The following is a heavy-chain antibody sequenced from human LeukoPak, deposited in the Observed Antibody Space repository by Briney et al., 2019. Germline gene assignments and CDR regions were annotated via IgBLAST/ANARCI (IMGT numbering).Heavy chain of an antibody. D-gene: IGHD1-7*01. V-gene: IGHV3-74*01. CDR2: INSDGSST. CDR3: ARDNWNLAFDY. Sequence: GGSLRLSCAASGFTFSSYWMHWVRQAPGKGLVGVSRINSDGSSTSYADSVKGRFTISRDNAKNTLYLQMNSLRAEDTAVYYCARDNWNLAFDYWGQGTLVTVSS. CDR1: GFTFSSYW. J-gene: IGHJ4*02.